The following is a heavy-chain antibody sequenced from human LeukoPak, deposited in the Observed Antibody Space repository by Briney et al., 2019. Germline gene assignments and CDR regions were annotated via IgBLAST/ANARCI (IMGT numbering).Heavy chain of an antibody. D-gene: IGHD1-26*01. CDR2: IKQDGSEE. CDR3: ARGSSAGASLRHDY. V-gene: IGHV3-7*01. Sequence: GGSLRLSCAASGFTFSSYLMSWVRQAPGKGLEWVAIIKQDGSEENFVDSVKGRFTISRDNAKKSLYLQMNSLRAEDTAVYYCARGSSAGASLRHDYWGQGTLVTVSS. CDR1: GFTFSSYL. J-gene: IGHJ4*02.